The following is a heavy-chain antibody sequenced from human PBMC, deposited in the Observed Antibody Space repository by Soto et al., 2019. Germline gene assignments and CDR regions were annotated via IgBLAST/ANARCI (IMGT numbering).Heavy chain of an antibody. J-gene: IGHJ5*02. CDR3: ESNLNHYNLRNCFEP. CDR2: VYYSGST. Sequence: SETLSLTCIVSGGSIANYYWSWIRQPPGKGLEWIGYVYYSGSTNYNPSLKSRVTMSVDTSRNLFSLKLTSVTAADTAMYYCESNLNHYNLRNCFEPWGQGTLVTVYS. V-gene: IGHV4-59*01. D-gene: IGHD4-4*01. CDR1: GGSIANYY.